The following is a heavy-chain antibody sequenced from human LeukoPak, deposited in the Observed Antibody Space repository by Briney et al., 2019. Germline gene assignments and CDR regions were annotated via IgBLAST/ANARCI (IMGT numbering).Heavy chain of an antibody. V-gene: IGHV3-11*04. Sequence: PGGSLRLSCAASGFTFSDYYMNWIRQAPGKGLEWVSYITSSGSTIYYADSVKGRFTISRDNAKNSLYLEMNSLRAEDTAVYYCERDRSGPGPLDYWGQGTLVAVSS. CDR2: ITSSGSTI. D-gene: IGHD5-12*01. J-gene: IGHJ4*02. CDR1: GFTFSDYY. CDR3: ERDRSGPGPLDY.